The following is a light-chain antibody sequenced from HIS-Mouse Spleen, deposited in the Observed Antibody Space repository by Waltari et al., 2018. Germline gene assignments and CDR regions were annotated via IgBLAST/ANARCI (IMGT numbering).Light chain of an antibody. CDR2: EGS. CDR3: CSYAGSSPYVV. V-gene: IGLV2-23*01. CDR1: SSDVGSYNL. Sequence: QSALTQPPSASGSPGQSVTISCTGTSSDVGSYNLVSWYQQHPGKAPKLMIYEGSKRPSGVFNRFSGSKSGNTASLTISGLQAEDEADYYCCSYAGSSPYVVFGGGTKLTVL. J-gene: IGLJ2*01.